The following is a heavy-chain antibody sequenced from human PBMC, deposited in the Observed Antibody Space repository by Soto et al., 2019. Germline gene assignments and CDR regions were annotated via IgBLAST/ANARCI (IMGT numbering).Heavy chain of an antibody. Sequence: SETLSLACAVSGGSISSSSYYWGWIRQPPGKGLEWIGSIYHSGSTIYNPSLQSRVTLSVDKSKNEFSLKMSSVTAADTAVYYCTSKFGQLLPDAFAIWGQGTMVTVSS. CDR1: GGSISSSSYY. J-gene: IGHJ3*02. D-gene: IGHD3-10*01. CDR3: TSKFGQLLPDAFAI. CDR2: IYHSGST. V-gene: IGHV4-39*07.